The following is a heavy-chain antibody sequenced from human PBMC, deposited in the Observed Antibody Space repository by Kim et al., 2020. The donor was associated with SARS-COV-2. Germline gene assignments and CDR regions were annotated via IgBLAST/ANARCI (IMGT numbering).Heavy chain of an antibody. V-gene: IGHV4-30-4*01. CDR2: IDYSGSS. J-gene: IGHJ5*02. Sequence: SETLSLTCTVSGGSISSGDYYWSCIRPPPGKGLEWIGYIDYSGSSYYNPSLNRRVTISVDTSNNQFSLKLSSVTAADTAVYYYGRIQTHQITIFGVVTANRVHPGGQGTLVTVSS. D-gene: IGHD3-3*01. CDR3: GRIQTHQITIFGVVTANRVHP. CDR1: GGSISSGDYY.